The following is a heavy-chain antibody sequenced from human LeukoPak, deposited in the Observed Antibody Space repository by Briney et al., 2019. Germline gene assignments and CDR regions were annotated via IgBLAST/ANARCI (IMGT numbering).Heavy chain of an antibody. V-gene: IGHV4-59*01. Sequence: PSETLSLTCAVSGGSISSYYWSWIRQPPGKGLEWIGYIYYSGSTNYNPSLKSRVTISVDTSKNQFSLKLSSVTAADTAVYYCARVGDGSGDYWGQGTLVTVSS. J-gene: IGHJ4*02. D-gene: IGHD5-24*01. CDR3: ARVGDGSGDY. CDR1: GGSISSYY. CDR2: IYYSGST.